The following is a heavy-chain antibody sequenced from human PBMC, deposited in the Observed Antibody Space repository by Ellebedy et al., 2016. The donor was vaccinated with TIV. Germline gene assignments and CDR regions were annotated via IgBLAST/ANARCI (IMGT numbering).Heavy chain of an antibody. CDR2: INAANGNT. Sequence: ASVKVSXXTSGYSFNVHAMNWVRQAPGQRLEWVGWINAANGNTRSSQKLQGRVTISVDRSATTAYMELSRLRPEDTAVYYCAKESYEPSGGMDVWGQGTTVTVSS. CDR3: AKESYEPSGGMDV. V-gene: IGHV1-3*01. D-gene: IGHD5-12*01. J-gene: IGHJ6*01. CDR1: GYSFNVHA.